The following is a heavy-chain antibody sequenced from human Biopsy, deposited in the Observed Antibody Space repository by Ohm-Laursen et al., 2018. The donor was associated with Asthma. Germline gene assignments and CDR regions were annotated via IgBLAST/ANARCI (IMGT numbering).Heavy chain of an antibody. CDR3: ARKAGSCISRTCYSLDF. CDR1: GGTFNTYV. D-gene: IGHD2-2*01. CDR2: INSVFGTT. V-gene: IGHV1-69*13. J-gene: IGHJ4*02. Sequence: GASVKVSCKPLGGTFNTYVIGWVRQAPGQGLEWMGGINSVFGTTTSPQKFQDRVTITADDSTSTVYMELSSLRSEDTAVYYCARKAGSCISRTCYSLDFWGQGTLVTVSS.